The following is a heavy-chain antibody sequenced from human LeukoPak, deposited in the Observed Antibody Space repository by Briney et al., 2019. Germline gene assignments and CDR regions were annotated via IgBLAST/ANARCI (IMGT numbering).Heavy chain of an antibody. V-gene: IGHV3-7*01. Sequence: GGSLRLSCEASGFSFSSYWMIWVRQAPGKGLEWVGNIQQGGSGKEYVDAVKGRFTISRENAKNSLYLQMDSLRAEDTAVYYCAREPQYDFWSGYLSWGQGTLVTVSS. J-gene: IGHJ4*02. CDR1: GFSFSSYW. CDR2: IQQGGSGK. D-gene: IGHD3-3*01. CDR3: AREPQYDFWSGYLS.